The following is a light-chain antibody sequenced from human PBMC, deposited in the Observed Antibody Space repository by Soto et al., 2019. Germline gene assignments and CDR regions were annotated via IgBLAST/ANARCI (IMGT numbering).Light chain of an antibody. V-gene: IGLV2-14*03. CDR3: SSYTNSDTWV. CDR2: DVS. Sequence: QSALTQPASVSGSLGQSITISCTGTSSDIGGYDRVSWYQQHPRKAPKLIIYDVSFRPSAISIRFSGSKSGNTASLTISGLQAEDEGDYYCSSYTNSDTWVFGGGTKLTVL. J-gene: IGLJ3*02. CDR1: SSDIGGYDR.